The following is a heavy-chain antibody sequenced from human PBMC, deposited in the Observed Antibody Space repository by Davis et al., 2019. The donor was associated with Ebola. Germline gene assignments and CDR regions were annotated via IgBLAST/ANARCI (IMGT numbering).Heavy chain of an antibody. CDR3: AKSPPFLEWLLSY. V-gene: IGHV3-23*01. J-gene: IGHJ4*02. Sequence: GESLKISCAASGFTFSSYAMSWVRQAPGKGLEWVSAISGSGGSTYYADSVKGRFTISRDNSKNTLYLQMNSLRAEDTAVYYCAKSPPFLEWLLSYWGQGTLVTVSS. CDR1: GFTFSSYA. D-gene: IGHD3-3*02. CDR2: ISGSGGST.